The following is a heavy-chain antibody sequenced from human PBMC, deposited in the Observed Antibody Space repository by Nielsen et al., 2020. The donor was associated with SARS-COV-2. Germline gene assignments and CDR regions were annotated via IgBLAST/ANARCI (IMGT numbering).Heavy chain of an antibody. D-gene: IGHD1-7*01. CDR1: GGSFSGYY. J-gene: IGHJ6*02. CDR3: ARDHDYRAARTTDYYGMDV. CDR2: INHSGST. Sequence: SETLSLTCAVYGGSFSGYYWSWIRQPPGKGLEWIGEINHSGSTNYNPSLKSRVTISVDTSKNQFSLKLSSVTAADTAVYYCARDHDYRAARTTDYYGMDVWGQGTTVTVSS. V-gene: IGHV4-34*01.